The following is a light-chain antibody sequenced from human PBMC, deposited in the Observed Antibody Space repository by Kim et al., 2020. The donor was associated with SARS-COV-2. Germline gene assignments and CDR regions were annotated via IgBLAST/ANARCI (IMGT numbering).Light chain of an antibody. CDR3: SSCTISSTYV. CDR1: SSDIDAYNS. V-gene: IGLV2-14*01. CDR2: DVT. J-gene: IGLJ1*01. Sequence: QSALTQPASVSGSPGQPITISCTGTSSDIDAYNSVSWYQQHPGKAPKLIIYDVTKRPSGVSDRFSGAKSGNTASLTISGPQAEDEADYYCSSCTISSTYVFGTGTKVTVL.